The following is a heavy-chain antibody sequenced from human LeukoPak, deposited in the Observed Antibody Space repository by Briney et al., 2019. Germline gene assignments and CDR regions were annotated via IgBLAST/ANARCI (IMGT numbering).Heavy chain of an antibody. Sequence: GGSLRLSCAASGFTFSSYEMNWVRQAPGKGLEWVSYISSSGSTIYYADFVKGRFTISRDNAKNSLYLQMNSLRAEDTAVYYCAREYYDSSGYYFDYWGQGTLVTVSS. D-gene: IGHD3-22*01. J-gene: IGHJ4*02. CDR1: GFTFSSYE. CDR2: ISSSGSTI. CDR3: AREYYDSSGYYFDY. V-gene: IGHV3-48*03.